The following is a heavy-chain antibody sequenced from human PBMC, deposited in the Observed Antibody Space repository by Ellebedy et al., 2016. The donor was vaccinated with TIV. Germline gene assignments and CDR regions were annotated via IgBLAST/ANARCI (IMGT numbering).Heavy chain of an antibody. CDR2: MNPNSGKT. J-gene: IGHJ4*02. CDR1: GYTFTSYD. D-gene: IGHD5-18*01. V-gene: IGHV1-8*01. CDR3: ARGVKGYNYGLG. Sequence: ASVKVSXXASGYTFTSYDINWVRQASGQGLEWMGWMNPNSGKTGSAQKFQGRVTMTRNTSISTAYMELSSLRSEDTAVYYCARGVKGYNYGLGWGQGTLVTVSS.